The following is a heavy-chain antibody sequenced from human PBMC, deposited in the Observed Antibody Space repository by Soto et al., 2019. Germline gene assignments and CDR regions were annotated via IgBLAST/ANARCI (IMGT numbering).Heavy chain of an antibody. D-gene: IGHD3-10*01. J-gene: IGHJ4*02. CDR1: GFTFSSYA. CDR2: ISGSGGST. Sequence: EVQVLESGGGLVQPGGSLRLSCAASGFTFSSYAMSWVRQAPGKGLEWVSAISGSGGSTYYADSVKGRFTISRDNSKNTLYLQMNSLRAEDTAVYYCAKGPLGSGSYDNPDLYYFDYWGQGTLVTVSS. CDR3: AKGPLGSGSYDNPDLYYFDY. V-gene: IGHV3-23*01.